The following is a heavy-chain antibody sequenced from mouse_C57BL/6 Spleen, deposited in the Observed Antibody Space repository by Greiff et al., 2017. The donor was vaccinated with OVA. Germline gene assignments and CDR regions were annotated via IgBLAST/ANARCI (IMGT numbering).Heavy chain of an antibody. V-gene: IGHV1-55*01. CDR1: GYTFTSYW. CDR3: ARETYYINLYYFDY. D-gene: IGHD2-5*01. CDR2: IYPGSGST. J-gene: IGHJ2*01. Sequence: QVQLQQSGAELVKPGASVKMSCKASGYTFTSYWINWVKQRPGKGLEWIGDIYPGSGSTNYNEKFKNKATLTVDTSSITTYMQLSSLTSEDSAVYYCARETYYINLYYFDYWGQGTTLTVSS.